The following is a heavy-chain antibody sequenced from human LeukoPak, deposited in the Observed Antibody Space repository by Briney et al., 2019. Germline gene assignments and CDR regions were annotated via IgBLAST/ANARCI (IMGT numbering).Heavy chain of an antibody. J-gene: IGHJ6*03. CDR1: GFTFSSYS. CDR3: AREDGPNYDFWSGSRDYYMDV. V-gene: IGHV3-48*01. CDR2: ISSSSSTI. Sequence: GESLRLSCAASGFTFSSYSMNWVRQAPGKGLEWVSYISSSSSTIYYADSVKGRFTISRDNAKNSLYLQMNSLRAEDTAVYYCAREDGPNYDFWSGSRDYYMDVWGKGTTVTVSS. D-gene: IGHD3-3*01.